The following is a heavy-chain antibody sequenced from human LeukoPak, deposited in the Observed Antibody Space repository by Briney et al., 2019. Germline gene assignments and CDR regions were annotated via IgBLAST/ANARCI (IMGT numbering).Heavy chain of an antibody. Sequence: ASVKVSCEASGYTFTTYGIGWVRQAPGQGLEWMGWISGYNGNTNYAQKFQGRVTMTRDTSTSTAYMELRSLRSDDTAVYYCARTSHESVLYWSDPWGQGTLVNVSS. CDR2: ISGYNGNT. CDR3: ARTSHESVLYWSDP. D-gene: IGHD3-16*01. CDR1: GYTFTTYG. J-gene: IGHJ5*02. V-gene: IGHV1-18*01.